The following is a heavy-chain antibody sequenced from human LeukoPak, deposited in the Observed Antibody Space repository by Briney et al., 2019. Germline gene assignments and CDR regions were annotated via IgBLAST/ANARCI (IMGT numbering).Heavy chain of an antibody. V-gene: IGHV1-69*04. CDR3: ARSLTYYYGSGSLDDAFDI. CDR1: GGTFSSYA. Sequence: GASVKVSCKASGGTFSSYAISWVRQAPGQGLEWMGRIIPILGIANYAQKFQGRVTITADKSTSTAYMELRSLRSDDTAVYYCARSLTYYYGSGSLDDAFDIWGQGTMVTVSS. D-gene: IGHD3-10*01. CDR2: IIPILGIA. J-gene: IGHJ3*02.